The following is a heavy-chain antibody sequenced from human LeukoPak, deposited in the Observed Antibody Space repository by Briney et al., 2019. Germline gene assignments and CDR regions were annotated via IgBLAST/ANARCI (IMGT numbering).Heavy chain of an antibody. D-gene: IGHD3-22*01. CDR1: GGSISSYY. CDR3: ARDYYDSSGYQSGFDY. J-gene: IGHJ4*02. CDR2: IHTSGGT. V-gene: IGHV4-4*07. Sequence: SETLSLTCTVSGGSISSYYWSWIRQPAGKGLEWIGRIHTSGGTNYNPSLKSRVTMSVDTSKNQFSLKLSSVTAADTAVYYCARDYYDSSGYQSGFDYWGQGTLVTVSS.